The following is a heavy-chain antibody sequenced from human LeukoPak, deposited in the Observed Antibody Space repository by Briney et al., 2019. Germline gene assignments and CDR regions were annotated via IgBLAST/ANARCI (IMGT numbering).Heavy chain of an antibody. CDR2: IYYSGST. Sequence: SETLSLTCTVSGGSISSGGYYWSWIRQHPGKGLEWIGYIYYSGSTYYNPSLKSRVTISVDTSKNQFSLKLSSVTAADTAVYYCARRSGYSSGWVDRWGQGTLVTVSS. D-gene: IGHD6-19*01. CDR3: ARRSGYSSGWVDR. J-gene: IGHJ5*02. CDR1: GGSISSGGYY. V-gene: IGHV4-31*03.